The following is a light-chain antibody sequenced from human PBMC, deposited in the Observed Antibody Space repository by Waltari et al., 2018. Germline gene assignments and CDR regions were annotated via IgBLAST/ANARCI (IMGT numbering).Light chain of an antibody. J-gene: IGKJ1*01. CDR3: QQFNDWPRT. CDR2: GAS. Sequence: EVVMTQSPATLSVSPGGRATLSCRASRSISINLVWYQQRPGQAPGLLIYGASTRATDIPARFSGSGSGTEFTLTISSLQSEDAAVYYCQQFNDWPRTFGQGTKVEVK. CDR1: RSISIN. V-gene: IGKV3-15*01.